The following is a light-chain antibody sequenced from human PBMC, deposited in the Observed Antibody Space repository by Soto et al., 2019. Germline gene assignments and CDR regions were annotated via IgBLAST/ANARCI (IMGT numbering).Light chain of an antibody. CDR2: EAS. J-gene: IGKJ1*01. Sequence: DIQMTQSPSTLSASVGDRVTITCRASQTINNWLAWYRQKPGKAPKLLISEASRLESGAPSRFNGSGYGTEFTLTISSLQPDDFATYYCKQCDTFSTVGQGTKVDIK. CDR3: KQCDTFST. CDR1: QTINNW. V-gene: IGKV1-5*01.